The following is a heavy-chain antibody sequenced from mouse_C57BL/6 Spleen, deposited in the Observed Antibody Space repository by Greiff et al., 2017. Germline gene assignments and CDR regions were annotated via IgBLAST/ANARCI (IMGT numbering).Heavy chain of an antibody. V-gene: IGHV1-26*01. CDR3: ARQPYGSSPGDY. D-gene: IGHD1-1*01. J-gene: IGHJ2*01. CDR1: GYTFTDYY. CDR2: INPNNGGT. Sequence: VQLQQPGTELVKPGASVKLSCKASGYTFTDYYMNWVKQSHGKSLEWIGDINPNNGGTSYNQKFKGKATLTVDKSSSTAYMELRSLTSEDSSVYYCARQPYGSSPGDYWGQGTTLTVAS.